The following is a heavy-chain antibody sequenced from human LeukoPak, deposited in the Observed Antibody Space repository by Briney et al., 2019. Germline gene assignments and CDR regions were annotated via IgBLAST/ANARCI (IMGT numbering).Heavy chain of an antibody. CDR3: ARRRLGPTGDKFDDAFDI. CDR1: GFTFSTYS. D-gene: IGHD7-27*01. CDR2: ISSGSANI. Sequence: AGGSLRLSCEASGFTFSTYSMNWVRQAPGKGLEWVAHISSGSANIYYADSVKGRFTISRDNAKNPLYLQMNSLRAEDTAVYYCARRRLGPTGDKFDDAFDIWGQGTMVTVS. J-gene: IGHJ3*02. V-gene: IGHV3-21*05.